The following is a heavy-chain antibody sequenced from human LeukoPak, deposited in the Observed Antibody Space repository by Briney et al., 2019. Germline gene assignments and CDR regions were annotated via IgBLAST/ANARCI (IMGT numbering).Heavy chain of an antibody. CDR1: GFTFSSYA. Sequence: GGSLRLSCAASGFTFSSYAMNWVRQAPGKGLEWVAFISYDGSNKYYADSVKGRFTISRDNSKNTLYLQMNSLRAEDTAVYYCARDRGGKLWSAFDYWGQGTLVTVSS. D-gene: IGHD5-18*01. CDR3: ARDRGGKLWSAFDY. CDR2: ISYDGSNK. J-gene: IGHJ4*02. V-gene: IGHV3-30-3*01.